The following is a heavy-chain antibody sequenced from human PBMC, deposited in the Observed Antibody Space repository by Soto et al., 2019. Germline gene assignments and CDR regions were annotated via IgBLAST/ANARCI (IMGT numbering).Heavy chain of an antibody. V-gene: IGHV3-23*01. CDR1: GFTFSSYA. CDR3: AKGLFPYYYYYGMDV. CDR2: ISGSGGST. Sequence: EVQLLESGGGLVQPGGSLRLSCAASGFTFSSYAMSWVRLAPGKGLEWVSAISGSGGSTYYADSVKGRFTISRDNSKNTLYLQMNSLRAEDTAVYYCAKGLFPYYYYYGMDVWGQGTTVTVSS. J-gene: IGHJ6*02. D-gene: IGHD2-21*01.